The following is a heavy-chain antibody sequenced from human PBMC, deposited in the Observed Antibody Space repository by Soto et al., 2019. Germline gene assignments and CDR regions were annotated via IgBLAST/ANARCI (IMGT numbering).Heavy chain of an antibody. D-gene: IGHD6-19*01. CDR1: GFTFSTYD. CDR2: ISYDGSNK. Sequence: QVQLVESGGGVVQPGRSLRLSCAASGFTFSTYDMQWVRQAPGKGLEWVAVISYDGSNKYYADSVKGRFTISRDNSKNTLCLQMSSLRAEDTAVYYCAEGQQWLTYWGQGTLVTVSS. CDR3: AEGQQWLTY. V-gene: IGHV3-30*18. J-gene: IGHJ4*02.